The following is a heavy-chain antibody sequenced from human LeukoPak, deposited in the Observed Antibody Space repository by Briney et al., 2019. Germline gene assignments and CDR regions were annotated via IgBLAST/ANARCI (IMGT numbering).Heavy chain of an antibody. Sequence: GGSLRLSCAASGFSFINYAMSWVRQAPGKGLEWVSVIYSGGSTYYADSVKGRFTISRDNSKNTLYLQMNSLRAEDTAVYYCARDLGYSYGGFDPWGQGTLVAVSS. CDR3: ARDLGYSYGGFDP. CDR2: IYSGGST. V-gene: IGHV3-66*02. J-gene: IGHJ5*02. CDR1: GFSFINYA. D-gene: IGHD5-18*01.